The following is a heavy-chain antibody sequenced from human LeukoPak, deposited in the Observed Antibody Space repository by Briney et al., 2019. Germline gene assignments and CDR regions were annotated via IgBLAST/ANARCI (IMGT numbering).Heavy chain of an antibody. D-gene: IGHD6-13*01. CDR2: IYYSGST. V-gene: IGHV4-61*01. CDR3: ARAIPSSSWYFSRVDY. CDR1: GGSVSSGSYY. Sequence: SETLSLTCTVSGGSVSSGSYYWSWIRQPPGKGLEWIGYIYYSGSTNYSPSLKSRVTISVDTSKNQFSLKLSSVTAADTAVYYCARAIPSSSWYFSRVDYWGQGTLVTVSS. J-gene: IGHJ4*02.